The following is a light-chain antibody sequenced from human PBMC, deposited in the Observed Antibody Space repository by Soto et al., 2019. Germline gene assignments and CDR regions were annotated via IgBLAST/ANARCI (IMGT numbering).Light chain of an antibody. J-gene: IGKJ2*01. CDR2: AAS. V-gene: IGKV1-9*01. Sequence: IPLTQSPSSLSASVGDRVTITCRASQGISSYLAWYQQNPGKAPKLLIYAASTLQSGVPSRFSGSGSGTDFTLTISSLQPEDFATYYCQQLNSYPRTFGQGTKLEIK. CDR1: QGISSY. CDR3: QQLNSYPRT.